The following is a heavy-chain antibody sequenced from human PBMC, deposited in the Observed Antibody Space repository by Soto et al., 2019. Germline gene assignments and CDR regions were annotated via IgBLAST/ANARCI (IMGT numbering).Heavy chain of an antibody. CDR1: GYTFINYY. D-gene: IGHD6-13*01. Sequence: QVQLVQSGAEVKKPGASVKVSCRASGYTFINYYIHWVRQAPGQGLEWLALINPTSGSTNYAQKFQGRVTFTMDTSTSTVYMELSGLRSDDTAVFYCARDLAAGDHWGQGTLVTVSS. CDR3: ARDLAAGDH. V-gene: IGHV1-46*01. J-gene: IGHJ4*02. CDR2: INPTSGST.